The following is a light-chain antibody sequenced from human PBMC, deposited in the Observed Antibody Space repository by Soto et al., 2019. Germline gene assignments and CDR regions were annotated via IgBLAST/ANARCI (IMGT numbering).Light chain of an antibody. CDR3: QQYYSSRLT. CDR1: QGISSY. V-gene: IGKV1-8*01. CDR2: AAS. J-gene: IGKJ4*01. Sequence: AIRMTQSPSSFSASTGDRVTITCRASQGISSYLAWYQQKPGKAPKLLIYAASTLQSGVPSRFSGSGSGTAFTLTISCLQSEDFATYYCQQYYSSRLTFGGGTKVEIK.